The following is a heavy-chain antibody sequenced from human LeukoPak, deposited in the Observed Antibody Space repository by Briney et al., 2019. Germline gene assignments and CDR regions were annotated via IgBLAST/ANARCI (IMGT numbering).Heavy chain of an antibody. Sequence: GGSLRLSCAASGFTLANTYMAWVRQAPGKGLEWVSVTDSAGNTYYSDSVKGRFTISRDTSEHTLYLQMNSLKSEDTATYYCARDAYTTNWFYYWGQGTLVTVSS. J-gene: IGHJ5*01. CDR1: GFTLANTY. D-gene: IGHD2-2*02. V-gene: IGHV3-53*05. CDR2: TDSAGNT. CDR3: ARDAYTTNWFYY.